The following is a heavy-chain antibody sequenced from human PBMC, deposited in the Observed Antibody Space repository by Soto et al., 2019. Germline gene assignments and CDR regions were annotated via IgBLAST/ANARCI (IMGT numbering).Heavy chain of an antibody. CDR3: CGPYGAGSFDI. CDR1: GDSLTRHW. J-gene: IGHJ3*02. Sequence: GAEVKKPGESLKISGKGSGDSLTRHWIGWVRQMPGKGLEWMGIIHPLDSDTRYSPSFQGQVTISADKSINTAYLQWNSLKASDTAMYYCCGPYGAGSFDIWGQGTMVTVSS. CDR2: IHPLDSDT. V-gene: IGHV5-51*03. D-gene: IGHD3-10*01.